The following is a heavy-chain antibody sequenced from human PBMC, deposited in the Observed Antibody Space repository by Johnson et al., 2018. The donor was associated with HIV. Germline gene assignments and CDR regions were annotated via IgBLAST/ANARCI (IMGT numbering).Heavy chain of an antibody. CDR3: AKCGDADAFDI. D-gene: IGHD3-10*01. CDR2: ISYDESNK. J-gene: IGHJ3*02. Sequence: QVQVVESGGGVVQPGRSLRLSCAASGFTFSSYGIHWVRQAPGKGLVWVAVISYDESNKYYADSVKGRFTISRDNSKNTLYLQMHSLRAEDTAVYYCAKCGDADAFDIWGQGTMVTVSS. CDR1: GFTFSSYG. V-gene: IGHV3-30*19.